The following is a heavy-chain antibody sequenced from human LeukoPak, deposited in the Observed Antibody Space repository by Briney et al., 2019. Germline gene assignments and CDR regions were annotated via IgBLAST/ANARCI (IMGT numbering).Heavy chain of an antibody. D-gene: IGHD2-15*01. CDR2: IKQDGSEK. V-gene: IGHV3-7*01. Sequence: SGGSLRLSCAASGFTFSSYWMNWVRQAPGKGLEWVANIKQDGSEKYYVDSVEGRFTISRDNAKDSLYLQMNSLRGEDTAVYYCARVGCTSSTCFGYLIFDYWGQGALVTVSS. CDR1: GFTFSSYW. J-gene: IGHJ4*02. CDR3: ARVGCTSSTCFGYLIFDY.